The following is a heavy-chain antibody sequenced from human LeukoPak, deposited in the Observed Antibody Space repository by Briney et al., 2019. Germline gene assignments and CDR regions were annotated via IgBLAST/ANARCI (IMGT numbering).Heavy chain of an antibody. CDR2: IRYDGSNK. V-gene: IGHV3-30*02. J-gene: IGHJ5*02. CDR1: GFTFSSYG. CDR3: AGDFWSGYPNWFDP. D-gene: IGHD3-3*01. Sequence: GGSLRLSCAASGFTFSSYGMHWVRQAPGKGLEWVAFIRYDGSNKYYADSVKGRFTISRDNSKNTLYLQMNSLRAEDTAVYYCAGDFWSGYPNWFDPWGQGTLVTVSS.